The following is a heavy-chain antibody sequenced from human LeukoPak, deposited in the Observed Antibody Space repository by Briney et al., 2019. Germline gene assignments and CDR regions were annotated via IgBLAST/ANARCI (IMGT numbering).Heavy chain of an antibody. CDR1: GGSISSYY. V-gene: IGHV4-4*07. Sequence: SETLSLTCTVSGGSISSYYWSWIRQPAGKGLEWIGRINTSGSTNYNPSLKSRVTMSVDTSKNQFFLKLSSVTAADTAVYYCAREVGIVVVVAAKRAAFDIWGQGTMVTVSS. D-gene: IGHD2-15*01. CDR2: INTSGST. J-gene: IGHJ3*02. CDR3: AREVGIVVVVAAKRAAFDI.